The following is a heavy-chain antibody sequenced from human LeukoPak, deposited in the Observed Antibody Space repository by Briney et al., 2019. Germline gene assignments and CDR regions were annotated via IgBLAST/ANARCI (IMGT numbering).Heavy chain of an antibody. CDR2: IFYSGST. CDR3: ARAVRWFGEFMDV. J-gene: IGHJ6*03. D-gene: IGHD3-10*01. V-gene: IGHV4-59*01. CDR1: GGSISTYY. Sequence: SETLSLTCTVSGGSISTYYWSWIRQPPGKGLEWMGNIFYSGSTNYNPSLKSRVTMSIDTSKNQFSLKMTSVTAADTAVYFCARAVRWFGEFMDVWGKGTTVTISS.